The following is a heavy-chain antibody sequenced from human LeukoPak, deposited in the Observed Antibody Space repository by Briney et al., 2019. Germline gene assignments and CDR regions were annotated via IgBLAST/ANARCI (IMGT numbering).Heavy chain of an antibody. CDR3: AKVYCSSTSCYTGTGWFDP. V-gene: IGHV1-69*01. Sequence: SVKVSCKASGGTFSSYAISWVRQAPGQGLEWMGGIIPIFGTANYAQKFQGRVTITADESTSTAYMELSSLRSEDTAGYYCAKVYCSSTSCYTGTGWFDPWGQGTLVTVSS. J-gene: IGHJ5*02. CDR2: IIPIFGTA. CDR1: GGTFSSYA. D-gene: IGHD2-2*02.